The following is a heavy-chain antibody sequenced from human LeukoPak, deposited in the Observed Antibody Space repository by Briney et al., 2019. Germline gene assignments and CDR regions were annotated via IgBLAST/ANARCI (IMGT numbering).Heavy chain of an antibody. CDR2: ISSSSSYI. CDR1: GFTFSSYS. J-gene: IGHJ4*02. CDR3: AREEGATRPFDY. D-gene: IGHD1-26*01. V-gene: IGHV3-21*01. Sequence: GGSLRLSCAASGFTFSSYSMNWVRQAPGKGLEWVSSISSSSSYIYYTDSVKGRFTISRDNAKNSLYLQMYSLRAEDTAVYYCAREEGATRPFDYWGQGTLVTVSS.